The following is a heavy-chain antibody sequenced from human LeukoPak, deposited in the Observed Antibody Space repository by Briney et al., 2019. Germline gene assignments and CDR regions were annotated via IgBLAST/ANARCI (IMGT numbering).Heavy chain of an antibody. CDR1: GGSVSSGSYY. CDR2: IYYSGST. V-gene: IGHV4-61*01. Sequence: SETLSLTCTVSGGSVSSGSYYWSWIRQPPGKGLEWIGDIYYSGSTNYNPSLKSRVTISVDTSKNQFSLKLSSVTAADTAVYYCARYPRTSWWGDHFDYWGQGTLVTVSS. J-gene: IGHJ4*02. D-gene: IGHD6-13*01. CDR3: ARYPRTSWWGDHFDY.